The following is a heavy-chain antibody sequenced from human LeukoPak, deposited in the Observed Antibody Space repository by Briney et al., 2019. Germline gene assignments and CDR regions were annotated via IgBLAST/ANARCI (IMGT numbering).Heavy chain of an antibody. V-gene: IGHV1-2*02. Sequence: GASVKVSCKASGYTFTAYYMHWVRQAPGRGLEYMGWINPNSGGTNYAQKFQGRVTMTRDTSTSTAYMELSRLRSDDTAVYYCARDVGSPYYFDYWGQGTLVTVSS. CDR2: INPNSGGT. CDR3: ARDVGSPYYFDY. D-gene: IGHD2-15*01. J-gene: IGHJ4*02. CDR1: GYTFTAYY.